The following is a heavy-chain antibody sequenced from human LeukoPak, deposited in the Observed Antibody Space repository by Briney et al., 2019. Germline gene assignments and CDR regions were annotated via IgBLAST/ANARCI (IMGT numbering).Heavy chain of an antibody. CDR2: INPSGGGT. CDR1: GYTFTSYY. D-gene: IGHD3-16*02. V-gene: IGHV1-46*01. Sequence: ASVKVSCKASGYTFTSYYMHWVRQAPGQGLEWMGIINPSGGGTRYAQKFQGRVTMSRDTSTSTVYMELSSLISDDTAVYYCARDQSFMIPFGGVFAYFFDYWGQGTLVTVSS. CDR3: ARDQSFMIPFGGVFAYFFDY. J-gene: IGHJ4*02.